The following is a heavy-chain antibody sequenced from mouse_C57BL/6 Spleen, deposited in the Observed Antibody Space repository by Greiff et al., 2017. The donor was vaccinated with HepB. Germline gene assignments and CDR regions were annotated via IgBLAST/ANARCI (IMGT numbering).Heavy chain of an antibody. Sequence: EVQRVESGGDLVKPGGSLKLSCAASGFTFSSYGMSWVRQTPDKRLEWVATISSGGSYTYYPDSVKGRFTISRDNAKNTLYLQMSSLKSEDTAMYYCARQSSYYYGSSYGWYFDVWGTGTTVTVSS. CDR2: ISSGGSYT. D-gene: IGHD1-1*01. J-gene: IGHJ1*03. CDR1: GFTFSSYG. CDR3: ARQSSYYYGSSYGWYFDV. V-gene: IGHV5-6*01.